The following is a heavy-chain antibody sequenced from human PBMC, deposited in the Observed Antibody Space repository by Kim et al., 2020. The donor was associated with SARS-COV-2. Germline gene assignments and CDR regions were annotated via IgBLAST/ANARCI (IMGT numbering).Heavy chain of an antibody. Sequence: GGSLRLSCAASGFTFRNYGMHWVRQAPGKRLEWVTVISYDGSNEYYADSAKGRFTMSRDTSKNILYLHMNSLRPVDTAVYYCATGGYGGFDPWGQGTLVT. D-gene: IGHD5-12*01. CDR3: ATGGYGGFDP. J-gene: IGHJ5*02. V-gene: IGHV3-30*03. CDR2: ISYDGSNE. CDR1: GFTFRNYG.